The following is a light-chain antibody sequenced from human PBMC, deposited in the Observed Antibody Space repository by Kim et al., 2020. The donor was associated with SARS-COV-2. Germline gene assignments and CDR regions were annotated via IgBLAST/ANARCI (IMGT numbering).Light chain of an antibody. CDR1: SSNIGSNT. V-gene: IGLV1-44*01. J-gene: IGLJ1*01. CDR2: SNN. CDR3: AAWDDSLNGHYV. Sequence: ELTQPPSASGTPGQRVTISCSGSSSNIGSNTVNWYQQLPGTAPKLLIYSNNQRPSGVPDRFSGSKSGTSASLAISGLQSEDEADYYCAAWDDSLNGHYVFEPGNEVNVL.